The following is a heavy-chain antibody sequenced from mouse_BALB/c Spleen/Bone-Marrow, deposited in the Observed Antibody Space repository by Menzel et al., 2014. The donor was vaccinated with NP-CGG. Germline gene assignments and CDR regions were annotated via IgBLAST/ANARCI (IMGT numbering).Heavy chain of an antibody. V-gene: IGHV1S22*01. CDR2: IYPGSGST. Sequence: GSELVRPGASVKLSCKASGYTFTSYWMHWVKQRPGQGLEWIGNIYPGSGSTNYDEKFKSKATLTVDTSSSTAYMQLSSLTSEDSAVYYCTRSGYYGSSYGYFDVWGAGTTVTVSS. CDR3: TRSGYYGSSYGYFDV. CDR1: GYTFTSYW. J-gene: IGHJ1*01. D-gene: IGHD1-1*01.